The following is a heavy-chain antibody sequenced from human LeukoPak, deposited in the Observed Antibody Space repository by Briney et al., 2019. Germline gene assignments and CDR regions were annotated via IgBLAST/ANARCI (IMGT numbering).Heavy chain of an antibody. Sequence: GASVKVSCKASGYSFTSHYMHWVRQAPGQGLEWLGLINPSGSSTLYAQKFQGRVTMTRDMSTTTDYMELSSLRSEDTAVYYCARDNSVGDVAWWFDPWGVGTPVTVSS. CDR2: INPSGSST. J-gene: IGHJ5*02. V-gene: IGHV1-46*01. D-gene: IGHD1-26*01. CDR3: ARDNSVGDVAWWFDP. CDR1: GYSFTSHY.